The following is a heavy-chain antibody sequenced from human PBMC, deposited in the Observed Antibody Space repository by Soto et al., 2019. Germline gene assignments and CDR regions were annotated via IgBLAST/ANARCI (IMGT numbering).Heavy chain of an antibody. V-gene: IGHV3-74*01. Sequence: EVQLVESGGGLVQPGGSLRLSCAASGFTFSNYWMHWVRQAPGKGLVWVSRINSDGSTTSHADSVKGRFTISRDNAEYTMALGRNSLRAEDTAGYYCARLPGYSTGWTPCDRWGQGTQVTASS. CDR3: ARLPGYSTGWTPCDR. J-gene: IGHJ4*01. CDR1: GFTFSNYW. CDR2: INSDGSTT. D-gene: IGHD6-19*01.